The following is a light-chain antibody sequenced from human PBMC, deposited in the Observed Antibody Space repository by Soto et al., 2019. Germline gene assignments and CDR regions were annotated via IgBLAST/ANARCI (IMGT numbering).Light chain of an antibody. Sequence: DIQMTQSPSSLSASVGDRVTITCRASQSIISYLNWYQQKPGKAPKLLIYAASSLQSGVPSRLSGSGSGTDFYLTISSLQPEDFATYYCQQSYSTPQTFGQGTKVEIK. CDR3: QQSYSTPQT. J-gene: IGKJ1*01. CDR1: QSIISY. CDR2: AAS. V-gene: IGKV1-39*01.